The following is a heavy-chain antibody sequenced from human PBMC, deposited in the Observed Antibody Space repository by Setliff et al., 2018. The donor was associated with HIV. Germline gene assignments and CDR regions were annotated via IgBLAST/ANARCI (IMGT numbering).Heavy chain of an antibody. Sequence: GSLRLSCVTSGFIFSDYWMTWVRQPPGGGLEWVASIKEDGSEKYSLDSVKGRFTTSRDNVKNSLYLQMNSLGAEDTAVYYCATISEPHYFDCWGQGILVTVSS. CDR1: GFIFSDYW. CDR3: ATISEPHYFDC. J-gene: IGHJ4*02. CDR2: IKEDGSEK. V-gene: IGHV3-7*01. D-gene: IGHD1-1*01.